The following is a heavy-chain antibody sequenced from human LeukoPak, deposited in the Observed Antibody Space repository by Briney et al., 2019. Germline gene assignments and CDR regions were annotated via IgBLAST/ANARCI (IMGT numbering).Heavy chain of an antibody. D-gene: IGHD5-12*01. CDR2: IYSGDSDT. Sequence: HGESLKISCKGSGYSFTNYWIGWVRQMPGKGLEWMGIIYSGDSDTRYSPSFQGQVTISADKSISTAYLQWSSLKASDTAIYYCARRRGYDSDYFDSWGQGTLVTVSS. V-gene: IGHV5-51*01. CDR1: GYSFTNYW. J-gene: IGHJ4*02. CDR3: ARRRGYDSDYFDS.